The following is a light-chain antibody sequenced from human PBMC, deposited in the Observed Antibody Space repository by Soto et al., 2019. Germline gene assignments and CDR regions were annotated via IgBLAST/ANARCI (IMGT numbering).Light chain of an antibody. CDR3: SSYTTVPSPQWV. V-gene: IGLV2-14*01. Sequence: QSALTQPASVSGSPGQSITIPCSGRSSDLGGLNYVSWYQQHPGKVPKLIIYKVDNRPSGISDRFSASESVNTASLTISGLQAEDEAHYYCSSYTTVPSPQWVFAGGTKVTVL. J-gene: IGLJ3*02. CDR2: KVD. CDR1: SSDLGGLNY.